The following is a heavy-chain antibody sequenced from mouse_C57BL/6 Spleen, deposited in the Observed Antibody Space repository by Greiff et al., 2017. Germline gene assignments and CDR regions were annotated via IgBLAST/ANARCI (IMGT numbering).Heavy chain of an antibody. Sequence: DVKLVESEGGLVQPGSSMKLSCTASGFTFSDYYMAWVRQVPEKGLEWVANINYDGSSTYYLDSLKSRFIISRDNAKNILYLQMSSLKSEDTATYYCAREGKEYFDYWGQGSTLTVSS. CDR1: GFTFSDYY. CDR2: INYDGSST. J-gene: IGHJ2*01. V-gene: IGHV5-16*01. CDR3: AREGKEYFDY.